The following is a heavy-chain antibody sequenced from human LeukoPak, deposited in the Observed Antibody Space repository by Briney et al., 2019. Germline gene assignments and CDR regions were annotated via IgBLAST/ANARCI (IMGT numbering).Heavy chain of an antibody. J-gene: IGHJ4*02. Sequence: NPSQTLSLTCTVSGGSISSGDYYWSWIRQPPGKGLEWIGYIYYSGSTYYNPSLKSRVTISVDTSKNQFSLKLSSVTAADTAVYYCASLSRDGWYSGAYWGQGTLVTVSS. CDR1: GGSISSGDYY. CDR2: IYYSGST. D-gene: IGHD5-24*01. V-gene: IGHV4-30-4*01. CDR3: ASLSRDGWYSGAY.